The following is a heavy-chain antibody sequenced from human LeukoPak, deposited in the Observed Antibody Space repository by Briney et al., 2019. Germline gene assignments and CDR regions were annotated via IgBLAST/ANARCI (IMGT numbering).Heavy chain of an antibody. Sequence: KAGGSLRLSCAASGFTFSSYSMNWVRQAPGKGLEWVSSISSSSSYIYYADSVKGRFTISRDNAKNSLYLQMNSLRAEDTAVYYCARRAGYSYGFDYWGQGTLVTVSS. V-gene: IGHV3-21*01. CDR1: GFTFSSYS. D-gene: IGHD5-18*01. CDR2: ISSSSSYI. CDR3: ARRAGYSYGFDY. J-gene: IGHJ4*02.